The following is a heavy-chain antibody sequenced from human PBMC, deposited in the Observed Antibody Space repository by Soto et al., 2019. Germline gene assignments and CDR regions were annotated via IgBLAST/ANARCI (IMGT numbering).Heavy chain of an antibody. D-gene: IGHD2-15*01. J-gene: IGHJ4*02. CDR2: IWYDGSNK. CDR3: ASVVVAACYHGAFDY. Sequence: QVQLVESGGGVVQPGRSLRLSCAASGFTFSSYGMHWVRQAPGKGLEWVAVIWYDGSNKYYADSVKGRFTISRDNSKNRLDLKMYSIRAEDRAVYYCASVVVAACYHGAFDYWGQGTLVTVSS. CDR1: GFTFSSYG. V-gene: IGHV3-33*01.